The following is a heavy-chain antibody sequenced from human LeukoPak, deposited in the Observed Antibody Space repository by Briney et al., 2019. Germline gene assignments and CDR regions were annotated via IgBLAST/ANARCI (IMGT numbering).Heavy chain of an antibody. CDR3: ASTYSSSHGYFDY. CDR1: GYRFTSYW. J-gene: IGHJ4*02. V-gene: IGHV5-10-1*01. CDR2: IDPSDSYT. D-gene: IGHD6-6*01. Sequence: GESLKISCKGSGYRFTSYWISWVRQMPGKGLEWMGRIDPSDSYTNYSPSFQGHVTISADKSISTAYLQWSSLKASDTAMYYCASTYSSSHGYFDYWGQGTLVTVSS.